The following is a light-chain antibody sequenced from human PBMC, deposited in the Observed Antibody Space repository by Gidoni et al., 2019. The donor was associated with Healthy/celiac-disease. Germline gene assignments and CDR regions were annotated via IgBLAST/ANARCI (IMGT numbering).Light chain of an antibody. J-gene: IGKJ4*01. V-gene: IGKV3-20*01. CDR2: GAS. CDR3: QQYGSSLGLT. CDR1: QSVSSSY. Sequence: EIVLTQSQGTLSLSPGERATLSCRASQSVSSSYLAWYQQKPGQAPRLLIYGASSRATGIPDRFSGSGSGTDFTLTISRLEPEDVAVYYCQQYGSSLGLTFGGGTKVEIK.